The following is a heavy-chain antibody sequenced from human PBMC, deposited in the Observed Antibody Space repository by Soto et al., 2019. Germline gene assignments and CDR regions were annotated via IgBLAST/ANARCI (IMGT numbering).Heavy chain of an antibody. CDR1: GYSFTSYW. D-gene: IGHD1-26*01. CDR2: IDPSDSYT. Sequence: GESLKISCKGSGYSFTSYWISWVRQMPGKGLEWMGRIDPSDSYTNYSPSFQGHATISADKSISTAYLQWSSLKASDTAMYYCALPIAGASAYYNGMYVWGQRPTVTVSS. V-gene: IGHV5-10-1*01. CDR3: ALPIAGASAYYNGMYV. J-gene: IGHJ6*02.